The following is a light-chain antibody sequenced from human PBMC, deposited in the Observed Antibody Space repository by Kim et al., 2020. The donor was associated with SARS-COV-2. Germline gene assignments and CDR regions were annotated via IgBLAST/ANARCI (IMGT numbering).Light chain of an antibody. J-gene: IGLJ1*01. V-gene: IGLV10-54*01. CDR3: SAWDSSLSALV. CDR2: SND. CDR1: NNNVGYQG. Sequence: QTATLTCTRNNNNVGYQGATCLQQHQGHTPKGLSYSNDNRPSGISERFSASRSGNTASPTITGLQPEAEADYYCSAWDSSLSALVFGSGTKVTVL.